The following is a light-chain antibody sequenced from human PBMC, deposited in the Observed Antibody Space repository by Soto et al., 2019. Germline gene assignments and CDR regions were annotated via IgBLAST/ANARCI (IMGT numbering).Light chain of an antibody. CDR1: QSISSW. V-gene: IGKV1-5*01. J-gene: IGKJ4*01. CDR3: QQYNSYPLT. Sequence: DIQMTQSPSTLSASVGDRVTITCRASQSISSWLAWYQQKPGKAPKLLIYDASSLESGVPSRFSGSGSGTEFTLTISSLQPDEFATDYCQQYNSYPLTFGGGTKVEIK. CDR2: DAS.